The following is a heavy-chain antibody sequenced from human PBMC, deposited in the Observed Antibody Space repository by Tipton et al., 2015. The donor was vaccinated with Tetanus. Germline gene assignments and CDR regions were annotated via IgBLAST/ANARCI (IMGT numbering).Heavy chain of an antibody. CDR1: GFTFDDYA. CDR3: AKDPMVRGVSYYFDY. V-gene: IGHV3-9*01. D-gene: IGHD3-10*01. Sequence: SLRLSCAASGFTFDDYAMHWVRQAPGKGLEWVSGISWNSGSIGYADSVKGRFTISRDNAKNSLYLQMNSLRAEDTALYYCAKDPMVRGVSYYFDYWGQGTLVTVSS. CDR2: ISWNSGSI. J-gene: IGHJ4*02.